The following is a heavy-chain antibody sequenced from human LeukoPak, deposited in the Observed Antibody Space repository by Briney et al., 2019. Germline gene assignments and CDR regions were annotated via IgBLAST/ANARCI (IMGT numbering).Heavy chain of an antibody. CDR3: AKDEQWLVLGYFDY. Sequence: GSLRLSCAASGFTFSSYAMRWVRQAPGKGLEWVSAISGSGGSTYYADSVKGRFTISRDNSKNTLYLQMNSLRAEDTAVYYCAKDEQWLVLGYFDYWGQGTLVTVSS. J-gene: IGHJ4*02. CDR2: ISGSGGST. D-gene: IGHD6-19*01. CDR1: GFTFSSYA. V-gene: IGHV3-23*01.